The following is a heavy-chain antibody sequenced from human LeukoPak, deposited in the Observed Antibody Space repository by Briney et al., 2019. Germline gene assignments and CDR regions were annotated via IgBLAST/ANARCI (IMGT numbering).Heavy chain of an antibody. CDR1: GFTFSTYN. CDR2: ISSGSSTI. J-gene: IGHJ4*02. D-gene: IGHD3-16*01. CDR3: ARGETARADY. Sequence: PGGSLRLSCAASGFTFSTYNMNWVRQAPGKGLEWLSYISSGSSTIYYADSVEGRFTISRDNAKNSLYLQMNSLRDEDTAVYYCARGETARADYWGQGILVTVSS. V-gene: IGHV3-48*02.